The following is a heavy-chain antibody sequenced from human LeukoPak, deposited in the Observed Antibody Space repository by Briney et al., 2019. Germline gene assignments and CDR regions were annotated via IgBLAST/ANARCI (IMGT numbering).Heavy chain of an antibody. CDR3: AKRGVVIRVILVGFHKEAYYFDS. J-gene: IGHJ4*02. CDR2: VSGSGGST. V-gene: IGHV3-23*01. D-gene: IGHD3-22*01. CDR1: GITLANYG. Sequence: GGSLRLSCVVSGITLANYGMSWVRQAPGKGLEWVAGVSGSGGSTNYADSVEGRFTISRDNPKNTLYLQMNSLRAEDTAVYFCAKRGVVIRVILVGFHKEAYYFDSWGQGALVTVSS.